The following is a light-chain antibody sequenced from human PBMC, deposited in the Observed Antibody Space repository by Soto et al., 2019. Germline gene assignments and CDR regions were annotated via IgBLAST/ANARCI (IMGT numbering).Light chain of an antibody. Sequence: DIVITHSPLSLPVTPVDPASISFMSSQILLHSNGYNYLDWYLQKPGQSPQLLIYLGSNRASGVPDRFSGSGSGTDFTLKISRVEAEDVGVYYCMKSIQLPLNFGQGTRLEIK. CDR2: LGS. CDR1: QILLHSNGYNY. J-gene: IGKJ5*01. V-gene: IGKV2-28*01. CDR3: MKSIQLPLN.